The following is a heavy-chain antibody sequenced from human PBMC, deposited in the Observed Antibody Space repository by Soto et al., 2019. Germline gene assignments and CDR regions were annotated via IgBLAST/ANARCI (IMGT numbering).Heavy chain of an antibody. CDR3: AREGDSSGWYEGWFDP. Sequence: QVQLVQSGAEVEKPGASVKVSCKASGDTFTSYGISWVRQAPGQWLEWMGWISAYNGNTNYAQKLQGRVTMTTDTSTSTAYMELRSLRSDDTAVYYCAREGDSSGWYEGWFDPWGQGTLVTVSS. CDR1: GDTFTSYG. V-gene: IGHV1-18*04. J-gene: IGHJ5*02. D-gene: IGHD6-19*01. CDR2: ISAYNGNT.